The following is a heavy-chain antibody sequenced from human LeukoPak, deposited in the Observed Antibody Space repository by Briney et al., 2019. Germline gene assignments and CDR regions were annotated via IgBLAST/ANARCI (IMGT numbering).Heavy chain of an antibody. Sequence: ASVKVSCRASGYTFADYYMRWARQAPGQGLEWMGWINPNSGVTYYAQKFQGRVTMTRDTSINTAYMELSRLTSDDTAMYSCTLLVVVGANRPGDYWGQGTLVTVSS. CDR2: INPNSGVT. CDR1: GYTFADYY. D-gene: IGHD2-15*01. J-gene: IGHJ4*02. V-gene: IGHV1-2*02. CDR3: TLLVVVGANRPGDY.